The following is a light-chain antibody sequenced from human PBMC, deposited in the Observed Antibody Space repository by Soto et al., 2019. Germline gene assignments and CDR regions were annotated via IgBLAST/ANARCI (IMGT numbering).Light chain of an antibody. CDR1: QSVSSSF. V-gene: IGKV3-20*01. CDR3: QQYGNSPLT. CDR2: GAS. Sequence: EIVLTQSPGTLSLSPGERATLSCRASQSVSSSFLAWYQQKPGQAPRLLIYGASSRATGIPDRFSGSGSGIDFTLTISRVEPEDVAVYYCQQYGNSPLTFGGGTKVEIK. J-gene: IGKJ4*01.